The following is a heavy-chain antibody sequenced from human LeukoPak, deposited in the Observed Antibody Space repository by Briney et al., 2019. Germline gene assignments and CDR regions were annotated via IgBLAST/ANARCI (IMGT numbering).Heavy chain of an antibody. V-gene: IGHV1-2*02. Sequence: ASVEFSCKASGYTFTGYYMHGVLQAPGQGLECRGWINPNSGGTNYAQKFQVRVTVTRHTSISTAYMELSSLRSADTAVYYCARRDRYGDYNAFDLWGQGTMVTVSS. CDR3: ARRDRYGDYNAFDL. D-gene: IGHD4-17*01. CDR1: GYTFTGYY. J-gene: IGHJ3*01. CDR2: INPNSGGT.